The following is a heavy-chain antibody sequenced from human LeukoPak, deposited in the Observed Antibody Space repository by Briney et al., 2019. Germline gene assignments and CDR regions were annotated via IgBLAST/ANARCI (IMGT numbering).Heavy chain of an antibody. D-gene: IGHD5-24*01. CDR1: GYTFTGYY. Sequence: ASVKVSCKASGYTFTGYYMHWVRQAHGQGLEWMGWINPNSGGTNYAQKFQGRVTMARDTSISTAYMELSRLRSDDTAVYYCARTWGVEMATISTIDYWGQGTLVTVSS. CDR2: INPNSGGT. J-gene: IGHJ4*02. CDR3: ARTWGVEMATISTIDY. V-gene: IGHV1-2*02.